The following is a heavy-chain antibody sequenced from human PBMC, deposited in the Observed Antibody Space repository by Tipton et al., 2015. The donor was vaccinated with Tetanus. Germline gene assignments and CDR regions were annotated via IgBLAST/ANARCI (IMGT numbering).Heavy chain of an antibody. CDR2: SWYDGTDK. CDR3: AREADCSGGSCFSGDFDN. CDR1: GFIFSSYG. J-gene: IGHJ4*02. V-gene: IGHV3-33*01. Sequence: SLRLSCAASGFIFSSYGIHWVRLAPGKGLEWVAVSWYDGTDKYYADSVKGRFTISRDNSKNTLYLQMNSLRAEDTAVYYCAREADCSGGSCFSGDFDNWGQGTQVTVSS. D-gene: IGHD2-15*01.